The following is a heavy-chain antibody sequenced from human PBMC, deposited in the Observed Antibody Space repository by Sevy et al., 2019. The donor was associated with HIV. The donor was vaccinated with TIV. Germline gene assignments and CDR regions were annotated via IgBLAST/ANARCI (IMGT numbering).Heavy chain of an antibody. D-gene: IGHD6-13*01. Sequence: GGSLRLSCVASGFTFSDHYMEWVRQAPGKGLEWVGRTRNKADGYTTEYAVSVKGRFTISRDDSKNSLYVQMNSLKTEDTAVYYCATHAGIAAAGRVFDYWGQGTLVTVSS. J-gene: IGHJ4*02. V-gene: IGHV3-72*01. CDR3: ATHAGIAAAGRVFDY. CDR2: TRNKADGYTT. CDR1: GFTFSDHY.